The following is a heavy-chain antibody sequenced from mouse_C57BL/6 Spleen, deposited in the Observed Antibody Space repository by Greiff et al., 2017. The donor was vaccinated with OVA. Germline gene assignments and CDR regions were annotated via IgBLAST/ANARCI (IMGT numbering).Heavy chain of an antibody. CDR3: ARSTLITTVVEPFDY. D-gene: IGHD1-1*01. CDR1: GYTFTSYW. CDR2: IYPGSGST. V-gene: IGHV1-55*01. J-gene: IGHJ2*01. Sequence: QVQLQQPGAELMKPGASVTMSCKASGYTFTSYWITWVKQRPGQGLEWIGDIYPGSGSTNYNEKFKSKATLTVDTSSSTAYMQLSSLTSEDSAVYYCARSTLITTVVEPFDYWGQGTTLTVSS.